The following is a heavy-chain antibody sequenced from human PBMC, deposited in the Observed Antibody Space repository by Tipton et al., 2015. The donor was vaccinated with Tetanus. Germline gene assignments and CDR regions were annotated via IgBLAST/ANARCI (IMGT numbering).Heavy chain of an antibody. J-gene: IGHJ6*01. Sequence: SLRLSCAASGFTFHDYAIHWVRQLTGKGLEWVSAMSGNGGNKDYADSVKGRFTISRDNANNSLYVQMDSLRPEDTAVYYCARAVRRRDGFERWGQG. CDR2: MSGNGGNK. V-gene: IGHV3-9*01. D-gene: IGHD3-10*01. CDR3: ARAVRRRDGFER. CDR1: GFTFHDYA.